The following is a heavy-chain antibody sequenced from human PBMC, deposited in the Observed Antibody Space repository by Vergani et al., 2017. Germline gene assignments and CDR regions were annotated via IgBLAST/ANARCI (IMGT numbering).Heavy chain of an antibody. Sequence: QVHLVESGGGVVQPGRSLRLSCVVSGFTSSYYGMHWVRQAPGKGLEWVAVISYDGTQKYYADSVKGRFTIARDNSKSTRYLQMNSLRDEDTGVYYCARFLPLLYNRFDSLGQGTQVTVSS. V-gene: IGHV3-30*03. CDR3: ARFLPLLYNRFDS. D-gene: IGHD1-14*01. J-gene: IGHJ5*01. CDR1: GFTSSYYG. CDR2: ISYDGTQK.